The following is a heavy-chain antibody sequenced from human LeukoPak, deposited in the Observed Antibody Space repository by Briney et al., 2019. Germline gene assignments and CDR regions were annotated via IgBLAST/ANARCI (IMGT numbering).Heavy chain of an antibody. CDR3: ALIQGAAAGTNTVSFDY. Sequence: PSETLSLTCTVSGGSISSYYWSWIRQPPGKGLEWIGYIYYSGSTNYNPSLKSRVTISVDTSKNQFSLKLSSVTAADTAVYYCALIQGAAAGTNTVSFDYWGQGTLVTVSS. V-gene: IGHV4-59*01. J-gene: IGHJ4*02. CDR1: GGSISSYY. CDR2: IYYSGST. D-gene: IGHD6-13*01.